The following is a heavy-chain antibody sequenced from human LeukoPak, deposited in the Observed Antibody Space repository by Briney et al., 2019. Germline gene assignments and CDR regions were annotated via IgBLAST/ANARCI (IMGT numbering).Heavy chain of an antibody. CDR1: GYTFTSYG. CDR2: ISADNADT. V-gene: IGHV1-18*01. CDR3: ARGGWNNGWTPFDY. Sequence: ASVKVSFKASGYTFTSYGISWVRQAPGQGLEWMGWISADNADTNYAQKLQGRVAMTTDTSMNTAYMELRSLRSDDTAVYYCARGGWNNGWTPFDYWGQGTLVTVSS. J-gene: IGHJ4*02. D-gene: IGHD1/OR15-1a*01.